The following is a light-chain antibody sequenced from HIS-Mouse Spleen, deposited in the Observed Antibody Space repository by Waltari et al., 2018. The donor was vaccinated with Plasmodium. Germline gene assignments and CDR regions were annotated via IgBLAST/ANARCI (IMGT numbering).Light chain of an antibody. CDR2: EDS. V-gene: IGLV3-10*01. CDR1: ALPKKY. J-gene: IGLJ3*02. Sequence: SYELTQPPSVSVSPGQTARITCSGDALPKKYAYWYQQKSGQAPGLVIYEDSKRPSGIPGRFSGSRSGTMATWTISGAQVEDEADYYCYSTDSSGNHRVFGGGTKLTVL. CDR3: YSTDSSGNHRV.